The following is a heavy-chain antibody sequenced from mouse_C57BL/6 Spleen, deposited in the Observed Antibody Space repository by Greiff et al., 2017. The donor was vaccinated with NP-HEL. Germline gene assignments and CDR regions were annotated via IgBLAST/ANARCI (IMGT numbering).Heavy chain of an antibody. CDR3: TRSPSDYYGSSYDYFDY. V-gene: IGHV1-15*01. D-gene: IGHD1-1*01. CDR1: GYTFTDYE. Sequence: QVQLQQSGAELVRPGASVTLSCKASGYTFTDYEMHWVKQTPVHGLEWIGAIDPETGGTAYNQKFKGKAILTADKSSSTAYMELRSLTSEDSAVYYCTRSPSDYYGSSYDYFDYWGQGTTLTVSS. CDR2: IDPETGGT. J-gene: IGHJ2*01.